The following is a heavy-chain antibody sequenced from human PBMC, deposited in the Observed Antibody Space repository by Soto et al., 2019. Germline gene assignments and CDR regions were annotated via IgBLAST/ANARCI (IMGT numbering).Heavy chain of an antibody. CDR1: VFTFSSYA. J-gene: IGHJ3*02. CDR2: ISGSGGST. Sequence: LRLSCAASVFTFSSYAMSWVRQAPGKGLEWVSAISGSGGSTYYADSVKGRFTISRDNSKNTLYLQMNSLRAEDTAVYYCAKVENYYDSSGYYGAFDIWGQGTMVTVSS. V-gene: IGHV3-23*01. CDR3: AKVENYYDSSGYYGAFDI. D-gene: IGHD3-22*01.